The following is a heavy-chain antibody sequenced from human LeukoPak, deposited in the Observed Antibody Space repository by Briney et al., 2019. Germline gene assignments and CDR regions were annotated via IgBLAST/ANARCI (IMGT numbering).Heavy chain of an antibody. V-gene: IGHV1-69*04. Sequence: GASVKVSCKASGGSFSSYAISWVRQAPGQGLEWMGRIIPILGIANYAQKFQGRVTITADKSTSTAYMELSSLRSEETAVYYCARAPRQRSYYYYGMDVWGQGTTVTVSS. CDR3: ARAPRQRSYYYYGMDV. CDR2: IIPILGIA. CDR1: GGSFSSYA. J-gene: IGHJ6*02.